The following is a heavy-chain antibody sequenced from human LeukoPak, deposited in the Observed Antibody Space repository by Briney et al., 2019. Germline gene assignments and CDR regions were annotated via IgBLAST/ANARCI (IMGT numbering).Heavy chain of an antibody. V-gene: IGHV3-48*04. CDR2: ISSSGTNI. D-gene: IGHD2-2*01. Sequence: GGSLRLSCAASGFTFSTYGMNWVRQAPGKGLEWVSYISSSGTNIYYADSVEGRFTISRDNAKNSLYLQMNSLRAEDTAVYYCARDVCSITNCYPSYWGQGTLVTVSS. CDR3: ARDVCSITNCYPSY. CDR1: GFTFSTYG. J-gene: IGHJ4*02.